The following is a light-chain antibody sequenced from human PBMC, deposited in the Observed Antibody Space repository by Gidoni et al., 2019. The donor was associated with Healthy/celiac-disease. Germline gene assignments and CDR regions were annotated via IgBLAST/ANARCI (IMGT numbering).Light chain of an antibody. Sequence: DIQMTQSPSTLSASVGDRVTITCRASQSISSWLAWYQQKPGKAPKLLIYKASSLESGVPSRFSGSGSGTEFTLTISSLQPDDFATYYCQQYNSIRTFGQRTKVEIK. V-gene: IGKV1-5*03. CDR1: QSISSW. CDR2: KAS. CDR3: QQYNSIRT. J-gene: IGKJ1*01.